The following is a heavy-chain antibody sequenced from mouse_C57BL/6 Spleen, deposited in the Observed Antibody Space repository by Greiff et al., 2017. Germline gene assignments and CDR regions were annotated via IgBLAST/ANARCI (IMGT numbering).Heavy chain of an antibody. V-gene: IGHV1-22*01. J-gene: IGHJ3*01. D-gene: IGHD1-1*01. CDR2: INPNNGGT. CDR1: GYTFTDYN. Sequence: VQLQQSGPELVKPGASVKMSCKASGYTFTDYNMHWVKQSPGKGLEWIGYINPNNGGTSYNQKFKGKATLTVNKSSSTAYMELRSLTSEDSAVYYCARISYYCGSSPFAYWGQGTLVTVSA. CDR3: ARISYYCGSSPFAY.